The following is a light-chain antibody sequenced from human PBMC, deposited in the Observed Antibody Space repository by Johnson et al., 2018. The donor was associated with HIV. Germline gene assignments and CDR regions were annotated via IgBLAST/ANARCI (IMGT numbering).Light chain of an antibody. CDR3: GTWDSSLRAGEYV. V-gene: IGLV1-51*01. CDR1: SSNIGNNY. J-gene: IGLJ1*01. Sequence: QSVLTQPPSVSAAPGQKVTISCSGSSSNIGNNYVSWYQQLPGTAPKLLIYDNNKRPSGIPDRFSGSKSGTSATLDITGLQTGDEADYYCGTWDSSLRAGEYVVGTGTKVTVL. CDR2: DNN.